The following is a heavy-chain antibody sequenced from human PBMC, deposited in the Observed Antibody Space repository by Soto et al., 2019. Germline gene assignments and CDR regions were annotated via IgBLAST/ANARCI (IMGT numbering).Heavy chain of an antibody. V-gene: IGHV4-30-4*01. D-gene: IGHD5-12*01. CDR1: GGSISSGEYY. Sequence: SETLSLTCTVSGGSISSGEYYWNWIRQPPGKGLEWIGDIYYTGTTYYNPSLKSRVTISVDTYKNQVSLKLSSVTAAEPAVYFCAIERMAKPYWADAGVDVWGQGTMVTV. CDR2: IYYTGTT. J-gene: IGHJ3*01. CDR3: AIERMAKPYWADAGVDV.